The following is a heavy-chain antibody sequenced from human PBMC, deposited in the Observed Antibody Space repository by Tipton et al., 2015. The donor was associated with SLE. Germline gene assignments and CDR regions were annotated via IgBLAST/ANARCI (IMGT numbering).Heavy chain of an antibody. D-gene: IGHD1-1*01. CDR3: ASGNPVMPL. Sequence: TLSLTCTVSGGSISSLSWSWIRQPPGKRLEWIGYIFYTGSTNYNPSLKSRVAISVDMSKNQFSLKLTSVTAADTAVYYCASGNPVMPLWGQGTLVTVSS. CDR2: IFYTGST. CDR1: GGSISSLS. J-gene: IGHJ4*02. V-gene: IGHV4-59*01.